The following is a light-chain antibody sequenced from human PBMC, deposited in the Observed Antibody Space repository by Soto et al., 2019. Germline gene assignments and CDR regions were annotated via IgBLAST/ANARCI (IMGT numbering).Light chain of an antibody. CDR3: QQYNDWPPLT. V-gene: IGKV3-15*01. Sequence: TQSPSSLSASVGDTVTITCRASQSVRTNLAWYQLTPGQAPRLLIYGASTRATGVPARFSGTGSGTDFTLTISSLQSDDFGVYYCQQYNDWPPLTFGGGTKVDIK. CDR2: GAS. J-gene: IGKJ4*01. CDR1: QSVRTN.